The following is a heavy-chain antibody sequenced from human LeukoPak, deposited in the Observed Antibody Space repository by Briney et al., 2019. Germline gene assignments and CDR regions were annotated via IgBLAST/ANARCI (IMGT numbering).Heavy chain of an antibody. D-gene: IGHD2-2*01. V-gene: IGHV1-18*01. CDR2: ISAYNGNT. Sequence: ASVKVSCKASGYTFTSYGISWVRQAPGQGLEWMGWISAYNGNTNYAQKLQGRVTMTTDTSTSTAYMELRRLRSDDTAVYYCARVVVPAPMGYFDYWGQGTLVTVSS. J-gene: IGHJ4*02. CDR1: GYTFTSYG. CDR3: ARVVVPAPMGYFDY.